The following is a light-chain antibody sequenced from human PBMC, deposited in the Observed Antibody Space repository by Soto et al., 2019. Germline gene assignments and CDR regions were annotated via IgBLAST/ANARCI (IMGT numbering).Light chain of an antibody. V-gene: IGKV1-6*01. Sequence: AIQMTQSPSSLSASVGDRFTITCRVSQGIRNDLGWYQQKPGNAPKLLIYGAFNLQTGVPSRFSGSGFGTDFTLTISSLQPEDFATYYCQQSYSTTITFGPGTRLEIK. CDR3: QQSYSTTIT. CDR2: GAF. J-gene: IGKJ5*01. CDR1: QGIRND.